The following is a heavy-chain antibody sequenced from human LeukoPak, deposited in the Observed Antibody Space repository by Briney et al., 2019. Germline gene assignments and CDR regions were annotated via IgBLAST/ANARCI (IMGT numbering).Heavy chain of an antibody. CDR2: IYSGGST. CDR3: AKALWTIAGAKPGTFDY. CDR1: GFTVSSNY. V-gene: IGHV3-53*01. D-gene: IGHD6-25*01. J-gene: IGHJ4*02. Sequence: GGSLRLSWAASGFTVSSNYMSWVRQAPGKGLGWVSVIYSGGSTYYADSVKGRFTNSRDNSKNKLYLPMNSLRAEDTAVYYCAKALWTIAGAKPGTFDYWGQGTLVTVSS.